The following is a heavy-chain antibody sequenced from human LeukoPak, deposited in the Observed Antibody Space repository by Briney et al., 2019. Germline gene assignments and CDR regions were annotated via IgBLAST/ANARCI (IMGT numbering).Heavy chain of an antibody. CDR3: ASAPRDYYFGSGSMGSYFDY. CDR2: MSYDGSNE. Sequence: PGRSLRLSCAAAGFTFTGYAMHWVRQAPGKGLEWVAVMSYDGSNEYYADSVKGRFTISRDNSRNTLYLQMNSLRAEDTAVYYCASAPRDYYFGSGSMGSYFDYWGQGTLVTVSS. V-gene: IGHV3-30-3*01. D-gene: IGHD3-10*01. CDR1: GFTFTGYA. J-gene: IGHJ4*02.